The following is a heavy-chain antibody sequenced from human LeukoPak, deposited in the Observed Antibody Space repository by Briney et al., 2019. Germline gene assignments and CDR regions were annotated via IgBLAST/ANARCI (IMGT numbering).Heavy chain of an antibody. V-gene: IGHV1-46*01. CDR1: GYTFTSYY. CDR3: ARGVGSYDILTGWTDYFDY. Sequence: GASVKVSCKASGYTFTSYYMHWVRQAPGQGLEWMGIINPSGGSTSYAQKFQGRVTMTRDTSTSTVYMELSSLRSEDTAVYYCARGVGSYDILTGWTDYFDYWGPGTLVTVSS. CDR2: INPSGGST. J-gene: IGHJ4*02. D-gene: IGHD3-9*01.